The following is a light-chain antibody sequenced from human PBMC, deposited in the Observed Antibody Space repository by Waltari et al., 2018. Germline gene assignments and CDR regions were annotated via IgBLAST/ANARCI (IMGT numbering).Light chain of an antibody. J-gene: IGLJ1*01. CDR3: AAWDDSLNAYV. CDR2: SNN. V-gene: IGLV1-44*01. CDR1: RSNAGSNT. Sequence: QSVLTQPPSASGTPGQTVTISCSGSRSNAGSNTVNWFQQVPGTAPKLLIYSNNQLPSGVPDRFSGSKSGPSASLAISGLQSEDEADYYCAAWDDSLNAYVFGTGTQVPVL.